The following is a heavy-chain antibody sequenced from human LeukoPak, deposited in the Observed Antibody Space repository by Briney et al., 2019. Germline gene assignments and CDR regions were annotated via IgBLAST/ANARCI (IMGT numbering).Heavy chain of an antibody. D-gene: IGHD6-13*01. Sequence: GGSLRLSCAASGFIFSSYSMSWVRQAPGMGLEWVSVITGSGGNTYYADSVKGRFTISKDNSKDTVYLQMSSLRVDDTVVYYCAKAASSSWPSYYYGMDVWGQGTTVTVSS. V-gene: IGHV3-23*01. J-gene: IGHJ6*02. CDR2: ITGSGGNT. CDR3: AKAASSSWPSYYYGMDV. CDR1: GFIFSSYS.